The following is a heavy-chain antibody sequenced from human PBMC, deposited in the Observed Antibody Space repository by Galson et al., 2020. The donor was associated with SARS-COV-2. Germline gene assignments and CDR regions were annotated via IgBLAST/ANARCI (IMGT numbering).Heavy chain of an antibody. CDR3: ARGLAVAGHRNLFDP. CDR1: GGSIISGGHY. CDR2: TYYSGST. J-gene: IGHJ5*02. V-gene: IGHV4-31*03. D-gene: IGHD6-19*01. Sequence: SQTLSLTCTVSGGSIISGGHYWSWIRQRPGEGLAWIGYTYYSGSTYYSPSLKSRLSISVDTSKNRFSLDLYSVTAADTAVYYCARGLAVAGHRNLFDPWGQGTLVIVSS.